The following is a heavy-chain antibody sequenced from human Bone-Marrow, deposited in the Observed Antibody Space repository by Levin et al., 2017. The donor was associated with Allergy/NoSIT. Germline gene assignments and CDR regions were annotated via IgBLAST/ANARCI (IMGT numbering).Heavy chain of an antibody. J-gene: IGHJ4*02. CDR2: ISYHGSTT. CDR3: SRDSNSSGFYYDFDY. D-gene: IGHD3-22*01. V-gene: IGHV3-48*01. CDR1: GFTFGHYN. Sequence: AGGSLRLSCAASGFTFGHYNMNWVRQAPGKGLEWVAYISYHGSTTFYLDSVKGRFTISRDNALNSVYPQMDSLRREDTAVYYCSRDSNSSGFYYDFDYWGRGIQVTVSA.